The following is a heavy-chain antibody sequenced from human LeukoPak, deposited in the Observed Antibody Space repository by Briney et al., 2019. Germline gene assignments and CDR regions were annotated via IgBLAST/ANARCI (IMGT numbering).Heavy chain of an antibody. V-gene: IGHV3-49*03. CDR3: TRSRFRRLELLYFDY. CDR1: GFTFGVYA. J-gene: IGHJ4*02. D-gene: IGHD1-7*01. CDR2: IISKSYGGTT. Sequence: GGSLRLSCTATGFTFGVYAMSWFSQAPGKWPAWVGFIISKSYGGTTEYAASVKGRFTISRDDSKSIAYLQMNSLKTEDTAVYYCTRSRFRRLELLYFDYWGQGTLVTVSS.